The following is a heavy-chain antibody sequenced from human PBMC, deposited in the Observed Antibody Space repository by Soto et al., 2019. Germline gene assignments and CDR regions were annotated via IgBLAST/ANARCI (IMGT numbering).Heavy chain of an antibody. V-gene: IGHV2-26*01. D-gene: IGHD4-17*01. CDR1: AFPLSNGRMG. CDR2: IFSNDEK. CDR3: ARIRFSTTGHWFDP. J-gene: IGHJ5*02. Sequence: QVTLKESGPVLVKPTEPLTLTCTLSAFPLSNGRMGVSWIRQPPGRALEWLAHIFSNDEKSYNTSLKSRLTISKDTSKSQVVLTMTNMDPIDTATYYCARIRFSTTGHWFDPWGQGTLVTVSS.